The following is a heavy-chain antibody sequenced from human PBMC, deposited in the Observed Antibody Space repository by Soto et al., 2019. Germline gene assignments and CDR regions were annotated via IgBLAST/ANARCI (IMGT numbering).Heavy chain of an antibody. V-gene: IGHV1-69*12. CDR3: ASGIQLWLRRINSGYSG. D-gene: IGHD5-18*01. Sequence: QVQLVQSGAEVKKPESSVKVSCKAPGGTFSTYAISWVRQAPGQGLEWMGGIIPMFGTANYAQRFPDRVTITADASTTTVYMELSSLRSEDTAVYFCASGIQLWLRRINSGYSGWGQGTLVTVSS. J-gene: IGHJ4*02. CDR1: GGTFSTYA. CDR2: IIPMFGTA.